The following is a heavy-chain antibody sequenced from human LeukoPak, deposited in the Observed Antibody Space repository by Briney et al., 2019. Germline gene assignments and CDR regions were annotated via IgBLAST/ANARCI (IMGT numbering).Heavy chain of an antibody. V-gene: IGHV4-34*01. D-gene: IGHD2/OR15-2a*01. Sequence: SETLCLTCAVYGGSFSGYYWSWIRQPPGKGLEWIGEINHSGSTNYNPSLKSRVTISVDTSKNQFSLKLSSVTAADTAVYYCARVRIGNFDYWGQGTLVTVSS. CDR3: ARVRIGNFDY. CDR1: GGSFSGYY. CDR2: INHSGST. J-gene: IGHJ4*02.